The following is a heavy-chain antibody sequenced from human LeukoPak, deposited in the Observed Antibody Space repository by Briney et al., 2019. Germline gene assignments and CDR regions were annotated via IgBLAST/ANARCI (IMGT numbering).Heavy chain of an antibody. CDR2: ITDNGDAT. J-gene: IGHJ4*02. CDR3: AKSSGWYYFDY. D-gene: IGHD6-19*01. CDR1: RFAFDNYI. Sequence: GGSLRLSCAASRFAFDNYIMNWVRQPPGKGLEWVSSITDNGDATYYADSMKGRFTISRDNSKNTLYLQMTSLKAEDTAVYYCAKSSGWYYFDYWGQGTLVTVSS. V-gene: IGHV3-23*01.